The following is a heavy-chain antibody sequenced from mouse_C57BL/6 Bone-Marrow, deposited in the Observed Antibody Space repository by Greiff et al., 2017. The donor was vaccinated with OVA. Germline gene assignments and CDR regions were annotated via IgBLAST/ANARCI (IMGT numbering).Heavy chain of an antibody. Sequence: QVQLKESGPGLVAPSKSLSITCTVSGFPLPSYAISWVRQPPGKGLEWLGVICTGGGTNYNSALKSRLSISKDNSKSQVFLKMNSLQTDDTARYYCAIDHYAMDYWGQGTSVTVSS. V-gene: IGHV2-9-1*01. CDR1: GFPLPSYA. J-gene: IGHJ4*01. CDR2: ICTGGGT. CDR3: AIDHYAMDY.